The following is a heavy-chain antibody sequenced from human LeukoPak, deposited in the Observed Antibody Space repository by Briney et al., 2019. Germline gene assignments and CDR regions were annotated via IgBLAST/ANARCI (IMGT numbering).Heavy chain of an antibody. D-gene: IGHD6-19*01. CDR2: IKPSGSST. V-gene: IGHV1-46*01. J-gene: IGHJ4*02. Sequence: ASVKVSCKASGYSFITYYMHWVRQAPGQGLEWMGIIKPSGSSTSYAQKFQDRVTMTRDTSTSTVYMELSSLRSEDTAVYYCARVHDSDWYFDYWGQGTLVTVSS. CDR1: GYSFITYY. CDR3: ARVHDSDWYFDY.